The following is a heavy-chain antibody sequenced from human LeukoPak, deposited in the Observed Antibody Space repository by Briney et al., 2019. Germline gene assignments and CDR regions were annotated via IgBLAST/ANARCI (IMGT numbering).Heavy chain of an antibody. CDR1: GFTVSSNY. J-gene: IGHJ4*02. D-gene: IGHD1-1*01. CDR2: IYSGGST. CDR3: ARRTERDSYFDY. Sequence: PGGSLRLSCAASGFTVSSNYMIWVRQAPGKGLEWVSVIYSGGSTYYADSVKGRFTISRDNSKNTLYLQMNSLRAEDTAVYYCARRTERDSYFDYWGQGTLVTVSS. V-gene: IGHV3-53*01.